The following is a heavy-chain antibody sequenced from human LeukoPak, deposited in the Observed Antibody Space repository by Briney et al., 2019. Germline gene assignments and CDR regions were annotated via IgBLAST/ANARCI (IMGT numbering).Heavy chain of an antibody. V-gene: IGHV5-51*01. CDR2: IYPGDSDT. D-gene: IGHD3-22*01. CDR1: GYSFTSYW. CDR3: PSHGSRRNYYDSSGYYYY. J-gene: IGHJ4*02. Sequence: GESLKISCKGSGYSFTSYWIGWVRQMPGKGLEWMGIIYPGDSDTRYSPSFQGQVTISADKSISTAYLQWSSLKASDTAMYYCPSHGSRRNYYDSSGYYYYWGQGTLVTVSS.